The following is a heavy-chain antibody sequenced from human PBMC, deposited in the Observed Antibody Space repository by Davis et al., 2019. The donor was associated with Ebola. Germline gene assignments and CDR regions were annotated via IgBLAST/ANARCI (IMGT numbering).Heavy chain of an antibody. J-gene: IGHJ4*02. CDR3: ARAPFDGDYGDYFDY. Sequence: PGGSLRLSCTDSVITFSSYAMTWVRQAPGKGLEWVSAISGSGGSTYYADSVKGRFTISRDNAKNSLYLQMNSLRAEDTAVYYCARAPFDGDYGDYFDYWGQGTLVTVSS. CDR1: VITFSSYA. V-gene: IGHV3-23*01. CDR2: ISGSGGST. D-gene: IGHD4-17*01.